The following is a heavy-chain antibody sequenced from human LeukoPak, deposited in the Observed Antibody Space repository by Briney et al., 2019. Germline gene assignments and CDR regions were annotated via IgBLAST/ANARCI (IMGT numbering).Heavy chain of an antibody. J-gene: IGHJ4*02. D-gene: IGHD2-15*01. V-gene: IGHV3-23*01. CDR1: GFTFSIYA. CDR2: ISDSGGDT. CDR3: AKGTGGSTYDALQY. Sequence: GGSLRLSCAASGFTFSIYAMNWARQAPGKGPEWVSAISDSGGDTFVADSVKGRFTISRDNSKSTVYLQMSSLRVDDTAVYYCAKGTGGSTYDALQYWGQGTLVTVSS.